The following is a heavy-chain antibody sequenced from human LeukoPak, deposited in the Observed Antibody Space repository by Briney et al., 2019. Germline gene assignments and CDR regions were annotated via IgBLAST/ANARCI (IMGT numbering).Heavy chain of an antibody. D-gene: IGHD1-26*01. CDR1: GFILSDHY. J-gene: IGHJ5*02. Sequence: GGSLRLSCAASGFILSDHYIDWVRQAQGKGLGWVGRTRNKANSYTTEYAASVKGRFTISRDDPKNLLYLQMNSLKSEDTAVYYCGRSGRYRPSDLWGQGTLVTVSS. V-gene: IGHV3-72*01. CDR2: TRNKANSYTT. CDR3: GRSGRYRPSDL.